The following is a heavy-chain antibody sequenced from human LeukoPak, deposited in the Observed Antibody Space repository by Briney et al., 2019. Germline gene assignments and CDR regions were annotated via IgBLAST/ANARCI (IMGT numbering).Heavy chain of an antibody. CDR3: ARRRGVWYYDSSGYYPFDY. CDR1: GGTFSSYA. D-gene: IGHD3-22*01. CDR2: IIPIFGTA. Sequence: GASVKVSCKASGGTFSSYAISWVRQAPGQGLEWMGGIIPIFGTANYAQKFQDRVTITADESTSTAYMELSSLRSEDTAVYYCARRRGVWYYDSSGYYPFDYWGQGTLVTVSS. V-gene: IGHV1-69*13. J-gene: IGHJ4*02.